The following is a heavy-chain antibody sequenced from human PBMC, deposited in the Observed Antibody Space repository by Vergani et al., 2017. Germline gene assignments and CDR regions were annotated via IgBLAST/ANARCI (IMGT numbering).Heavy chain of an antibody. D-gene: IGHD6-13*01. V-gene: IGHV4-34*01. J-gene: IGHJ4*02. Sequence: QVQLQQWGAGLLKPSETLSLTCAVYGGSFSGYYWSWIRQPPGKGLEWIGEINHSGSTNYNPSLKSRVTISVDTSKNQFSLKLSSVTAADTAVYYCARVYSSSWYAFDYWGQGTLVTVSS. CDR1: GGSFSGYY. CDR3: ARVYSSSWYAFDY. CDR2: INHSGST.